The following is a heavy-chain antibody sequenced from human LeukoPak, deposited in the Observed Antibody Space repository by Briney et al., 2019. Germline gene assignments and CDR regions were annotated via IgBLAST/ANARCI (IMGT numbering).Heavy chain of an antibody. CDR2: IYHSGST. D-gene: IGHD5-18*01. J-gene: IGHJ4*02. CDR3: ARGYSYGYLYYFDY. V-gene: IGHV4-38-2*02. Sequence: WETLSLTCTVSGYSISSGYYWGWIRQPPGKGLEWIGSIYHSGSTYYNPSLKSRVTISVDTSKNQFSLKLSSVTAADTAVYYCARGYSYGYLYYFDYWGQGTLVTVSS. CDR1: GYSISSGYY.